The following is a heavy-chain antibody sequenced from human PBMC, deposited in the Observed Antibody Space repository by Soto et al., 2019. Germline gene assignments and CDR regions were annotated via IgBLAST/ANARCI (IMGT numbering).Heavy chain of an antibody. J-gene: IGHJ4*02. V-gene: IGHV3-23*01. D-gene: IGHD7-27*01. CDR1: VFTFSSYT. CDR2: ISSSGGST. CDR3: AKGWGDY. Sequence: EVPLLESGGGLVQPGGSLRLSCAASVFTFSSYTMSWVRQGPGKGLEWVSGISSSGGSTVYADSVKGRFTISRDNFKNTLYLQMNSLRAEHTAVYYCAKGWGDYWGQGTQVTVSS.